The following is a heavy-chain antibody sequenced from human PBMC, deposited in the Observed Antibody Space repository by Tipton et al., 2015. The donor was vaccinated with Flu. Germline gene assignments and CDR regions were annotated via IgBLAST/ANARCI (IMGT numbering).Heavy chain of an antibody. V-gene: IGHV4-30-2*01. D-gene: IGHD4-11*01. CDR2: IYRSGPT. Sequence: LRLSCAVSGGSITSGDYSWGWIRQPPGRGLEWIGNIYRSGPTYINPSLKSRVTLSVDRSENQFSLRLSSVTAADTAVYYCARRDYSNYVSEPKNWFDLWGQGILVTVSA. J-gene: IGHJ5*02. CDR1: GGSITSGDYS. CDR3: ARRDYSNYVSEPKNWFDL.